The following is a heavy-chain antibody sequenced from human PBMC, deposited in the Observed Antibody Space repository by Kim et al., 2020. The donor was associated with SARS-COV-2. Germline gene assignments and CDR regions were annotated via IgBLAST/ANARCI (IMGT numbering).Heavy chain of an antibody. J-gene: IGHJ6*02. Sequence: GRFTISRDNSKNTLYLQMNSLRAEDTAVYYCAKEIVVVPAAIFGGRGMDVWGQGTTVTVSS. D-gene: IGHD2-2*01. CDR3: AKEIVVVPAAIFGGRGMDV. V-gene: IGHV3-30*02.